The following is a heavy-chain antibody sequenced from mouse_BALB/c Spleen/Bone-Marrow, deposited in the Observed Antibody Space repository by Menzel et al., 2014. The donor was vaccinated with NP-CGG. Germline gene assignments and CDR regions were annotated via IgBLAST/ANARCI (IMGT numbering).Heavy chain of an antibody. CDR2: INGNGGSS. CDR3: ARVAYYNVYFDY. J-gene: IGHJ2*01. CDR1: GITFSNYG. V-gene: IGHV5-6-3*01. D-gene: IGHD2-12*01. Sequence: EVKLVESGGGLVQPGGSLKLSCAASGITFSNYGMSWIRQTPDKRLELVATINGNGGSSYYPDSVKGRFTISRDNAKNTLYLQMSSLKSEDTAMYYCARVAYYNVYFDYWGQGTTLTVCS.